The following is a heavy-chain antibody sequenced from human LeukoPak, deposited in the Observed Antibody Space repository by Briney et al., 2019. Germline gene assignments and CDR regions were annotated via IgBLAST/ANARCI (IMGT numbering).Heavy chain of an antibody. CDR2: IYSSGST. CDR3: ARELSCSGGTCYGFDY. V-gene: IGHV4-31*03. Sequence: SETLSLTCTVSGGSISSGAYYWSWIRQLPGKDLEWIGYIYSSGSTEYNPSLKRRVTISLDTSKDQFSLKLSSVTAADTAVYYCARELSCSGGTCYGFDYWGQGTLVTVSS. D-gene: IGHD2-15*01. J-gene: IGHJ4*02. CDR1: GGSISSGAYY.